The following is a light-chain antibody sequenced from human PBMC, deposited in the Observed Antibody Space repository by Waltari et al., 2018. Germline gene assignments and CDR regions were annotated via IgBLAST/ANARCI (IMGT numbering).Light chain of an antibody. CDR3: QQYNDWPPT. V-gene: IGKV3-15*01. CDR2: GAY. Sequence: EIVMTQSPGTLSVSPGERVTLSCRASQTVSSNLAWYQQNPGQAPRLLISGAYTRATGIPARFSGSGSGTEFTLTISSLQSEDSAIFYCQQYNDWPPTFGQGTKVEIK. CDR1: QTVSSN. J-gene: IGKJ1*01.